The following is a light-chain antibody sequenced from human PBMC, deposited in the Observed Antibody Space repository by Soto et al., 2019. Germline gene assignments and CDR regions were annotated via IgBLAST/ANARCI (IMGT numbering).Light chain of an antibody. Sequence: QSVLTQPASVSGSPGQSITISCTGSSSDVGGYHYVSWYQQYPGEAPKPVISEVSNRPSGVSNRFSGSKSGNTASLTLSGLQAEDEADYYCSSYTSSSTLVFGGGTKLTVL. CDR3: SSYTSSSTLV. J-gene: IGLJ2*01. CDR1: SSDVGGYHY. V-gene: IGLV2-14*01. CDR2: EVS.